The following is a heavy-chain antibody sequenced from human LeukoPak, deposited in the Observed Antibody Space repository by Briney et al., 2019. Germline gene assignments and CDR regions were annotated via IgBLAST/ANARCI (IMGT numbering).Heavy chain of an antibody. J-gene: IGHJ5*02. CDR3: AREGYYYGSGSPPKDWFDP. CDR1: GDSIRGSFYY. D-gene: IGHD3-10*01. CDR2: VSSNGNP. V-gene: IGHV4-39*07. Sequence: PSETLSLTCTVSGDSIRGSFYYWAWIRQSPGKGLEWIGSVSSNGNPDYSPSLRGRVTISVDTSKNQFSLRLTSVTAADTAVYYCAREGYYYGSGSPPKDWFDPWGQGTLVTVSS.